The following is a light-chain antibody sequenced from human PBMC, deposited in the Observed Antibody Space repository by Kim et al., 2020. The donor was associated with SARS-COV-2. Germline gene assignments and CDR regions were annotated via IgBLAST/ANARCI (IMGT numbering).Light chain of an antibody. CDR2: GVS. CDR3: CSYAGTSTVLV. CDR1: GSDVGSYNL. J-gene: IGLJ2*01. Sequence: QWTPMSCARTGSDVGSYNLISWCLQHPGKAPTLMIYGVSKRPSGVSNRFSGSESGNKASLTISGLQAEDEADYYCCSYAGTSTVLVFGGGTRLTVL. V-gene: IGLV2-23*02.